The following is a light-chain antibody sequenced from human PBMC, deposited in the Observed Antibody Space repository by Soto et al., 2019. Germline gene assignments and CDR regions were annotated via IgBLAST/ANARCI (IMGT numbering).Light chain of an antibody. CDR2: AAS. CDR1: QDISNY. CDR3: QQLNSYPLT. J-gene: IGKJ3*01. Sequence: DIQLTQSPSFLSASVGDRVTITCRASQDISNYLVWYQQKPGKAPKPLICAASTLQSGVPSRFSGSGSGTEFTLTISSLQPEDFATYYCQQLNSYPLTFGPGTNVDIK. V-gene: IGKV1-9*01.